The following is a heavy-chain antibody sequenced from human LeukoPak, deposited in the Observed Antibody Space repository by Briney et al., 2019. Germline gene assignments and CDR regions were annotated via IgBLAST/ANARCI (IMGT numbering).Heavy chain of an antibody. D-gene: IGHD3-22*01. CDR3: ARHPDSSGYMYYFDY. Sequence: GESLKISCKGSGYSFTSYWIGWVRQMPGKGLEWMGIIYPGDPDTRYSPSFQGQVTISADKSISTAYLQWSSLKASDTAMYYCARHPDSSGYMYYFDYWGQGTLVTVSS. CDR1: GYSFTSYW. J-gene: IGHJ4*02. V-gene: IGHV5-51*01. CDR2: IYPGDPDT.